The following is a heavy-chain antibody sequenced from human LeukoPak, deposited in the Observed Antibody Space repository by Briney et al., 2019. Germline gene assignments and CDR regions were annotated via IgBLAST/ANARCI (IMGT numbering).Heavy chain of an antibody. V-gene: IGHV4-59*01. J-gene: IGHJ3*01. D-gene: IGHD6-13*01. CDR1: GFTFSSYS. Sequence: NTGGSLRLSCAASGFTFSSYSMNWVRQAPGKGLEWIGFVYYTGSTNYSPSLKSRVTISVDTSKNQFSLKLRSVTAADTAVYYCARISSSNWYNERGAFDVWGQGTMVTVSS. CDR3: ARISSSNWYNERGAFDV. CDR2: VYYTGST.